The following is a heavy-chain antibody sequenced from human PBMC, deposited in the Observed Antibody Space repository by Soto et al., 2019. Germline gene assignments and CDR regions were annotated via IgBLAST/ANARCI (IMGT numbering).Heavy chain of an antibody. CDR3: AAGRSGYRFDY. Sequence: SQTLSLTCAISGDSVSSNSATCNWIRQSPSRGLEFLGRTYYRSKWYNDYAPSVRSRITINPDTSKNQFSLQLDSVTPEDTAVYYCAAGRSGYRFDYWGQGTLVTVSS. CDR2: TYYRSKWYN. CDR1: GDSVSSNSAT. J-gene: IGHJ4*02. V-gene: IGHV6-1*01. D-gene: IGHD5-12*01.